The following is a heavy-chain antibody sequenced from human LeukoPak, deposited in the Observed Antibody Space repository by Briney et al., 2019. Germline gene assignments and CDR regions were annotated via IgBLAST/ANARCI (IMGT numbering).Heavy chain of an antibody. CDR1: GGSISSSSYY. CDR3: ARLYDSSGYYAPFDY. V-gene: IGHV4-61*01. D-gene: IGHD3-22*01. Sequence: SETLSLTCTVSGGSISSSSYYWSWIRQPPGKGLEWIGYIYYSGSTNYNPSLKSRVTISVDTSKNQFSLKLSSVTAADTAVYYCARLYDSSGYYAPFDYWGQGTLVTVSS. J-gene: IGHJ4*02. CDR2: IYYSGST.